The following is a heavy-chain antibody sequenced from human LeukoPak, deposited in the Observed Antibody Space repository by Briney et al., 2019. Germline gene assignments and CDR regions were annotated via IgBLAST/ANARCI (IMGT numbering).Heavy chain of an antibody. CDR1: GFTFSSYA. J-gene: IGHJ6*02. CDR3: AKDGDIVVVPAAKGMDV. Sequence: GGSLRLSCSASGFTFSSYAMSWVRPAPGKGLEWVSAISGSGGSTYYADSVKGRFTLSRDNSKNTLYLQMNSLRAEDTAVYYCAKDGDIVVVPAAKGMDVWGQGTTVTVSS. CDR2: ISGSGGST. D-gene: IGHD2-2*01. V-gene: IGHV3-23*01.